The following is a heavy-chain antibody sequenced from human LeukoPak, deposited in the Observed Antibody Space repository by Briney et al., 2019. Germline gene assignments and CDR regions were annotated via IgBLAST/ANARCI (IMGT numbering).Heavy chain of an antibody. Sequence: GGSLRLSCAGSGFPFSSHGMNWVRQAPGKGLEWVSVISSSSSYTYYADSVKGRFTVSRDNAKNSLYLQMNSLRAEDTAVYYCARDTGYSNYYFYYYYYYMDVWGKGTTVTVSS. CDR2: ISSSSSYT. V-gene: IGHV3-21*01. CDR1: GFPFSSHG. J-gene: IGHJ6*03. D-gene: IGHD4-11*01. CDR3: ARDTGYSNYYFYYYYYYMDV.